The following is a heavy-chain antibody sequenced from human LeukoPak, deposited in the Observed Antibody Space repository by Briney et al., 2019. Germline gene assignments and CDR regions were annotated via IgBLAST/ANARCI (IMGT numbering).Heavy chain of an antibody. CDR1: GGSISSSSYY. CDR2: IYYSGST. V-gene: IGHV4-39*07. J-gene: IGHJ4*02. Sequence: SETLSLTCTVSGGSISSSSYYWGWIRQPPGKGLEWIGSIYYSGSTYYNPSLKSRVTISVDTSKNQFSLKLSSVTAADTAVYYCARSYDSSGYSLDYWGQGTLVTVSS. D-gene: IGHD3-22*01. CDR3: ARSYDSSGYSLDY.